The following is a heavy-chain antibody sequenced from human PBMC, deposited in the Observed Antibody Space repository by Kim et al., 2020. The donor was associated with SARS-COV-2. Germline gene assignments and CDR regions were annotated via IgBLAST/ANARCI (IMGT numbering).Heavy chain of an antibody. D-gene: IGHD2-15*01. CDR3: ARGLAAVSGAFDI. J-gene: IGHJ3*02. Sequence: YADSVKGRFTISRDNSKNTLYLQMNSLRAEDTAVYYCARGLAAVSGAFDIWGQGTMVTVSS. V-gene: IGHV3-66*01.